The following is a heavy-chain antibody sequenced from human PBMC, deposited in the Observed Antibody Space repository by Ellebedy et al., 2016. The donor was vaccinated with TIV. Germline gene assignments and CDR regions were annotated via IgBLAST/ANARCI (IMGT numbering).Heavy chain of an antibody. CDR3: AKDLTYTSGEIDP. D-gene: IGHD2-2*02. CDR1: GFIFGNYD. J-gene: IGHJ5*02. V-gene: IGHV3-48*03. CDR2: ISGSGGIV. Sequence: GESLKISCVASGFIFGNYDMNWVRQAPGQGLEWVSSISGSGGIVYYGDSVKGRFTISRVNAKNSLYLQMNSLRAEDTAVYYCAKDLTYTSGEIDPWGQGTLVTVSS.